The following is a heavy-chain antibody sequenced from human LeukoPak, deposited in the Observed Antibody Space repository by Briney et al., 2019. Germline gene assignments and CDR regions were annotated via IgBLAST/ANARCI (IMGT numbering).Heavy chain of an antibody. CDR2: ISSSSSTI. CDR1: GFTFSSYS. Sequence: PGGSLRLSCAASGFTFSSYSMNWVRQAPGKGLEWVSYISSSSSTIYYADSVKGRFTISRDNAKNSLYLQMNSLRAEDTAVYYCARSTTLGNNDDYYYYMDVWGKGTTVTVSS. CDR3: ARSTTLGNNDDYYYYMDV. J-gene: IGHJ6*03. V-gene: IGHV3-48*04. D-gene: IGHD1/OR15-1a*01.